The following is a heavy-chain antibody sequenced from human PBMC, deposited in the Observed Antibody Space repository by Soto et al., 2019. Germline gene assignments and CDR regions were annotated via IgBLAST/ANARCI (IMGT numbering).Heavy chain of an antibody. Sequence: GGFLRLSCAASGFTVSSNYMSWVRQAPGKGLEWVSVIYSGGSTYYADSVKGRFTISRHNSKNTLYLQMNSLRAEDTAVYYCARGGIAAAGTFYYYYYMDVWGKGTTVTVSS. J-gene: IGHJ6*03. CDR3: ARGGIAAAGTFYYYYYMDV. D-gene: IGHD6-13*01. CDR2: IYSGGST. CDR1: GFTVSSNY. V-gene: IGHV3-53*04.